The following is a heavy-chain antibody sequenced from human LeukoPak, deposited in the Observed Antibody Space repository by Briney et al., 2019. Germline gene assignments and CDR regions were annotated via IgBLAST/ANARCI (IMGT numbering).Heavy chain of an antibody. V-gene: IGHV4-4*07. CDR2: VFSSGKT. D-gene: IGHD3-10*01. J-gene: IGHJ4*02. Sequence: SETLSLMCTVSGGSMSSFYWTWIRQPAGKGLEWIGRVFSSGKTDYNPPLKSRVTMSTDTSQNHFSLKLTAVTAADAAVYYCAREGQWLGELDYWGQGILVTVSS. CDR1: GGSMSSFY. CDR3: AREGQWLGELDY.